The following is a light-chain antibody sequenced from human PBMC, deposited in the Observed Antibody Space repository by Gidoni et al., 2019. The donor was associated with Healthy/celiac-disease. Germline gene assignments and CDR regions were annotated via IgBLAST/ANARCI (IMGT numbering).Light chain of an antibody. CDR1: QDISNY. CDR2: DAS. V-gene: IGKV1-33*01. CDR3: QQYDNLPRT. J-gene: IGKJ1*01. Sequence: DIQMTQSPSSLSASVGDSVTITCQASQDISNYLNWYQQKPGKAPKRLIYDASNLETGVPSRFSGSGSGTDFTFTISSLQPEDIATYYCQQYDNLPRTFGQGTKVEIK.